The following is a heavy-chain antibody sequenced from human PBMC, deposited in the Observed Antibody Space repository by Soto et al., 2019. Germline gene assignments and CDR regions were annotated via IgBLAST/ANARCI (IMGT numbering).Heavy chain of an antibody. V-gene: IGHV1-69*13. J-gene: IGHJ6*02. CDR2: IIPIFGTA. CDR1: GGTFSSYA. CDR3: ASRWYPRSESYYYYYGMDV. Sequence: SVKVSCKASGGTFSSYAISWVRQAPGQGLEWMGGIIPIFGTANYAQKFQGRVTITADESTSTACMELSSLRSEDTAVYYCASRWYPRSESYYYYYGMDVWGQGTTVTVSS. D-gene: IGHD3-10*01.